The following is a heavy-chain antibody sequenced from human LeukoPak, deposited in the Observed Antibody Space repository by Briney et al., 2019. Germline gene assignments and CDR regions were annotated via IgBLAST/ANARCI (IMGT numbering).Heavy chain of an antibody. J-gene: IGHJ4*02. V-gene: IGHV1-2*02. D-gene: IGHD5-12*01. CDR3: ATAVLYGGNDFDY. CDR2: INPNSGVT. Sequence: ASVKVSCKASGYTFTGHYMHWVRQAPGQGLEWMGSINPNSGVTKFAQRFQGRVTMTRDTSTSTAYLDLSSLRSDDTAVYYCATAVLYGGNDFDYWGQGTLVTVSS. CDR1: GYTFTGHY.